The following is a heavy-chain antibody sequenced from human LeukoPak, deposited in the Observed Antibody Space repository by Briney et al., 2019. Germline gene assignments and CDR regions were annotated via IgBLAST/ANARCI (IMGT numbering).Heavy chain of an antibody. V-gene: IGHV3-53*05. CDR3: ATVYGYSSGWYGAFDI. CDR1: GFTVSSNY. Sequence: GGSLRLSCAASGFTVSSNYMSWVRQAPVKGLEWVSVIYSGGSTYYADSVKGRFTISRDNSKNTLYLQMNSLRSEDTAVYYCATVYGYSSGWYGAFDIWGQGTMVTVSS. D-gene: IGHD6-19*01. J-gene: IGHJ3*02. CDR2: IYSGGST.